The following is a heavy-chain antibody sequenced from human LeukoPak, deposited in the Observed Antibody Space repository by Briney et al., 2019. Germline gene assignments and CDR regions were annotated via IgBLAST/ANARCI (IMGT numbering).Heavy chain of an antibody. J-gene: IGHJ4*02. Sequence: PSETLSLTCTVSGGSISSYYWSWIRQPPGKGLEWIGYIYTSGSTNYNPSLKSRVTISVDTSKNQFSLKLSSVTAADTAVYYCARQEYSSSSRDYWGQGTLVTVSS. D-gene: IGHD6-6*01. CDR1: GGSISSYY. V-gene: IGHV4-4*09. CDR2: IYTSGST. CDR3: ARQEYSSSSRDY.